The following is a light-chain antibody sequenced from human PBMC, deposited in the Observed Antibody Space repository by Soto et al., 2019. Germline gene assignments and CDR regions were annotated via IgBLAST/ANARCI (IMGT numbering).Light chain of an antibody. Sequence: EIVLTQSPATLSLSPGERATLSCRASQSVSTYLAWYQQKPGQAPRPLIYDASTRATGIPARFSGSGSGTAFTLSISSLEDEDFDVCYWRLNSHRTFGQGTRLEIK. CDR3: RLNSHRT. V-gene: IGKV3-11*01. J-gene: IGKJ5*01. CDR2: DAS. CDR1: QSVSTY.